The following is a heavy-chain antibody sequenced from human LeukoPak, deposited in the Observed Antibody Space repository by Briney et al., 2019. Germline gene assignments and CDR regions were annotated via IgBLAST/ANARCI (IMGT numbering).Heavy chain of an antibody. J-gene: IGHJ3*02. D-gene: IGHD1-26*01. V-gene: IGHV4-59*08. CDR2: INYSGST. CDR1: GGSLTRYH. Sequence: PSETLSLTCTVSGGSLTRYHWGWIRQPPGKGLEWIGYINYSGSTNYSPSLESRVTISLDTSKNQFSLQLSSVTAADTAVYYCARRGVGATTWVAFDIWGQGTLVTVSS. CDR3: ARRGVGATTWVAFDI.